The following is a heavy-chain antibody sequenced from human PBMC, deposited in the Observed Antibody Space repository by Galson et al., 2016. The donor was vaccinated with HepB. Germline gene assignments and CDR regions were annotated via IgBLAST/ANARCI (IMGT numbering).Heavy chain of an antibody. CDR3: AREFALEMGGDS. Sequence: SLRLSCAASGFTFSSYEMNWVRQAPGKGLEWVSYISSSGSTIYYADSVKGRFTISRDNAKNSLYLQMNSLRAEDTAVYYCAREFALEMGGDSWGQGRLVTVSS. CDR2: ISSSGSTI. J-gene: IGHJ4*02. D-gene: IGHD5-24*01. V-gene: IGHV3-48*03. CDR1: GFTFSSYE.